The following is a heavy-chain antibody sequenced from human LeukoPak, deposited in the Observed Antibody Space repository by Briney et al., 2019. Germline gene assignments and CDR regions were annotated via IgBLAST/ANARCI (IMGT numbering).Heavy chain of an antibody. CDR3: ARDLPNYYYYGMDV. J-gene: IGHJ6*02. CDR1: GFTFSSYA. V-gene: IGHV3-30*04. CDR2: ISYDGSNK. Sequence: GGSLRLSCAASGFTFSSYAMHWVRQAPGKGLEWVAVISYDGSNKYYADSVKGRFTISRDNSKNTLYLQMNSLRAEDTAVYYCARDLPNYYYYGMDVWGQGTAVTVSS.